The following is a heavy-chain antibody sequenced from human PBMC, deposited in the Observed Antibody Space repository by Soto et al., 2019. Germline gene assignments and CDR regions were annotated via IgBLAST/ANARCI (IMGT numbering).Heavy chain of an antibody. Sequence: GASVKVSCKTSGYTFTSYAMHWVRQAPGQRLEWMGWINAGNGITKYSQKFQGRVTITRDTSASTAYMELSRLRSEDTAVYYCASRITGSPNYYYGMDVWGQGTTVTVSS. CDR1: GYTFTSYA. CDR2: INAGNGIT. D-gene: IGHD1-20*01. CDR3: ASRITGSPNYYYGMDV. J-gene: IGHJ6*02. V-gene: IGHV1-3*01.